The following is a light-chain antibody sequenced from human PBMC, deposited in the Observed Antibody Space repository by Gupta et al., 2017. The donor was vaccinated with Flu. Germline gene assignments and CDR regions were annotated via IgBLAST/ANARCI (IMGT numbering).Light chain of an antibody. V-gene: IGLV1-47*01. CDR1: SSNMGKNY. J-gene: IGLJ3*02. CDR2: RND. Sequence: TVTVSCSGSSSNMGKNYVYWYQQVPGTAPKLLFYRNDQRPSGVPDRFSASKYGTSAALAIGGLRAEDEADYYCATWDDSRSSWVFGGGTKLTVL. CDR3: ATWDDSRSSWV.